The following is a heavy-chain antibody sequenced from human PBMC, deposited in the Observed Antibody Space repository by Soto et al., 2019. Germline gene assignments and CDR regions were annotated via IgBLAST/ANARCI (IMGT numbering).Heavy chain of an antibody. CDR3: ARRWGRSFDY. V-gene: IGHV4-59*08. Sequence: SETLSLTCTVSGGSISSFYWSWIRQSPGKGLEWIGSIYDTGRTNYNPSLESRVTISVDRSKNQFSLKLSSVTAADTAVYYCARRWGRSFDYWGQGTLVTVSS. CDR2: IYDTGRT. D-gene: IGHD2-15*01. CDR1: GGSISSFY. J-gene: IGHJ4*02.